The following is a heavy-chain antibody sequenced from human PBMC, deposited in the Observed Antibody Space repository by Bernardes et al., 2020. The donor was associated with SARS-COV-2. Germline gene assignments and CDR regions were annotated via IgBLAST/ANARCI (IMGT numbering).Heavy chain of an antibody. CDR1: GFTFSTYA. J-gene: IGHJ6*02. D-gene: IGHD5-12*01. CDR2: ISGSGGST. V-gene: IGHV3-23*01. Sequence: GGSLRLSCAASGFTFSTYAMNWVRQAPGKGLEWVSGISGSGGSTYFADSVKGRFSISRDNSKNTLYLQMISLRAEDTAEYFCAKERRYSGYDLSPGFYYAMDVWGQGTTVTVSS. CDR3: AKERRYSGYDLSPGFYYAMDV.